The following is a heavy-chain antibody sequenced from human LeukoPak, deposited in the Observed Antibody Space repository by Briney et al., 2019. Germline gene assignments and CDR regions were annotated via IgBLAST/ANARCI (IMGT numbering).Heavy chain of an antibody. D-gene: IGHD2-2*01. V-gene: IGHV4-59*01. Sequence: SETLSLTCTVSGGYISSYYWSWIRQPPRKGLEWIWYIFNSGSTNYNPSLKSRVTISVDTSKNQFSLKLSSVTAADTAVYFCALGDCSSTSCYVFDYWGQGTLVTVSS. CDR1: GGYISSYY. CDR3: ALGDCSSTSCYVFDY. J-gene: IGHJ4*02. CDR2: IFNSGST.